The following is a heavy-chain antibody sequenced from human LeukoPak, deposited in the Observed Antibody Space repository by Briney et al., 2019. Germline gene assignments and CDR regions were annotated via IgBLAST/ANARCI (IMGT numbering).Heavy chain of an antibody. D-gene: IGHD5-18*01. Sequence: GGSLRLSCAASGFIFSSYDMHWVRQAPGKGLECVAVISYDGSNKYYADSVKGRFTISRDNSKNTLYLQMSSLRAEDTAVYYCARMTRYTYPAIDYWGQGTLVTVSS. CDR3: ARMTRYTYPAIDY. V-gene: IGHV3-30*15. J-gene: IGHJ4*02. CDR1: GFIFSSYD. CDR2: ISYDGSNK.